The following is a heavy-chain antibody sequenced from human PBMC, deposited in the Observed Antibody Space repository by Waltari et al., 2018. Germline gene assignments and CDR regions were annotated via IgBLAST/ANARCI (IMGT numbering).Heavy chain of an antibody. D-gene: IGHD5-18*01. V-gene: IGHV1-3*01. CDR1: GYTFTSYA. CDR3: ALTASHYYYYYGMDV. J-gene: IGHJ6*02. Sequence: QVQLVQSGAEVKKPGASVKVSCKASGYTFTSYALHWVRQAPGQRLEWMGWINAGNGNTKYSQKFQGRVTITRDTSASTAYMGLSSLRSEDTAVYYCALTASHYYYYYGMDVWGQGTTVTVSS. CDR2: INAGNGNT.